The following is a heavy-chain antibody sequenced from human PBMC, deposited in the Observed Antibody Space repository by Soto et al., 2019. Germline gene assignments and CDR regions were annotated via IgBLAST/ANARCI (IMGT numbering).Heavy chain of an antibody. CDR1: GGSISSSSYY. V-gene: IGHV4-39*01. J-gene: IGHJ5*02. D-gene: IGHD5-12*01. CDR2: IYYSGSP. Sequence: QLQLQESGPGLVKPSETLSLTCTVSGGSISSSSYYWGWIRQPPGKGLEWIGSIYYSGSPYYNPSLKSRVPISVDPSKILFSVKLSSGAAADPAVYYCARHFTLLRGLPQYNWFDPWGQGTLVTVSS. CDR3: ARHFTLLRGLPQYNWFDP.